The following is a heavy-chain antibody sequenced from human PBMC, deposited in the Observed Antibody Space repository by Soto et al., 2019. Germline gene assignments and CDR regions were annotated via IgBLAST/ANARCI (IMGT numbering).Heavy chain of an antibody. CDR1: GFTFSDYY. Sequence: GGSLRLSCAASGFTFSDYYMSWIRQAPGKGLEWVSYISSSSSYTNYADSVKGRFTISRDNAKNSLYLQMNSLRAEDTAVYYCARDQPGYSYGYGLGYWGQGTLVTVSS. J-gene: IGHJ4*02. CDR3: ARDQPGYSYGYGLGY. D-gene: IGHD5-18*01. CDR2: ISSSSSYT. V-gene: IGHV3-11*06.